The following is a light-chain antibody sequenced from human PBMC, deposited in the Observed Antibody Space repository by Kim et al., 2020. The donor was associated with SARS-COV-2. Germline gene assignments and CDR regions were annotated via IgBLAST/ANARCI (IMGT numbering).Light chain of an antibody. Sequence: GLTETMAWSGHTANNGSNYLYRCRRVPSQPPTHLIDRTEQRPPGVPARFSGSESGTSASLAISGLRSEDEADYCCAAWDDRLSGVVFGGGTQLTVL. CDR1: TANNGSNY. J-gene: IGLJ3*02. V-gene: IGLV1-47*01. CDR2: RTE. CDR3: AAWDDRLSGVV.